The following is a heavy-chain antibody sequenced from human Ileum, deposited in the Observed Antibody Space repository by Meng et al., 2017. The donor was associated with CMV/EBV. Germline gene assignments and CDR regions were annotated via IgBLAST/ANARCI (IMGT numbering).Heavy chain of an antibody. Sequence: QVQLQESGPGLVKSSQTLSLTCTVSGVAVSSSNYFWNWIRQPAGKGLEWIGRIYASGTTNYNPSLESRVTISVDSSKNQFSVKLSSMTAADTAVYYCARGDRSVTGTLDYWGQGTLVTVSS. CDR1: GVAVSSSNYF. CDR3: ARGDRSVTGTLDY. CDR2: IYASGTT. J-gene: IGHJ4*02. D-gene: IGHD6-19*01. V-gene: IGHV4-61*02.